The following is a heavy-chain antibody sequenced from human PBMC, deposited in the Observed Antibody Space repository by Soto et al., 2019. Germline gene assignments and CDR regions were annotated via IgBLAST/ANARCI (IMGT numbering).Heavy chain of an antibody. V-gene: IGHV5-10-1*01. CDR3: ARQVGVAARTTDNYYYYGMDG. Sequence: VRQMPGKGLEWMGRIDPSDSYTNYSPSFQGHVTISADKSISTAYLQWSSLKASDTAMYYCARQVGVAARTTDNYYYYGMDGWGQGTTVTVSS. J-gene: IGHJ6*02. CDR2: IDPSDSYT. D-gene: IGHD6-6*01.